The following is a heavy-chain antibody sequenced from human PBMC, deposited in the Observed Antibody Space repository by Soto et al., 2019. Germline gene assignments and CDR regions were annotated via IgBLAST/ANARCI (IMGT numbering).Heavy chain of an antibody. D-gene: IGHD3-3*01. CDR1: GGSFGNSA. V-gene: IGHV1-69*01. CDR3: ATGVIWIGYFTVDS. J-gene: IGHJ4*02. CDR2: FIPVYRTL. Sequence: QVLLVQSGAEVKKPGSSVKISCKASGGSFGNSAINWVRQPPGQGLEWLGGFIPVYRTLNYAQKFQGRATITADESTGTAYMTLNSLASNDTAVYYCATGVIWIGYFTVDSCGQGTRVTVSS.